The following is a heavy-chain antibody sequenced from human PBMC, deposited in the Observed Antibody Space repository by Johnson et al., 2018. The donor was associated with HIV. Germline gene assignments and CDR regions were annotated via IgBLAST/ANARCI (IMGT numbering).Heavy chain of an antibody. CDR1: SNY. V-gene: IGHV3-66*02. D-gene: IGHD1-26*01. J-gene: IGHJ3*01. Sequence: VQLVESGGGLVQPGGSLRLSCVGSSNYKSWVRQAPGKGLEWVSVIYSGGSTYYADSVKGRFTISRDTSKNMLYLQMNSLRPEDTAVYYCTRGSFTDDAFDVWGLVTMVTVSS. CDR3: TRGSFTDDAFDV. CDR2: IYSGGST.